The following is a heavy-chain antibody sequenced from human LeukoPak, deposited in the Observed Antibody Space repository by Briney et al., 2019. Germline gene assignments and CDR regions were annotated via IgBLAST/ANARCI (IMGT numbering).Heavy chain of an antibody. J-gene: IGHJ4*02. CDR3: TRGGAARPDY. CDR2: ISSSSRNI. CDR1: GFTFSNYG. D-gene: IGHD6-6*01. Sequence: GGSLRLSCAASGFTFSNYGMNWVRQAPGKGLEWVSYISSSSRNINYADSVRGRFTISRNNAESSLYLQMNSLRVDDRAVYYCTRGGAARPDYWGQGTLVTVSS. V-gene: IGHV3-48*04.